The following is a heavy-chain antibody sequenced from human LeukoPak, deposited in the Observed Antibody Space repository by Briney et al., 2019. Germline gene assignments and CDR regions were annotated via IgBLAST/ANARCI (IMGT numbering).Heavy chain of an antibody. CDR1: GFSLSIYA. J-gene: IGHJ4*02. CDR3: ARGSNDYGGSFDY. CDR2: IWYDGSNK. V-gene: IGHV3-33*01. D-gene: IGHD4-23*01. Sequence: GRPLRLSCAASGFSLSIYAMHWVRQAPGKGLEWVAVIWYDGSNKYYADSVKGRFTISRDNSKNTLYLQMNSLRAEDTAVYYCARGSNDYGGSFDYWGQGTLVTVSS.